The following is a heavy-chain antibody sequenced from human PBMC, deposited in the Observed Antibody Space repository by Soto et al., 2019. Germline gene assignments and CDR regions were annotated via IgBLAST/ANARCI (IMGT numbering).Heavy chain of an antibody. Sequence: QVQLVQSGAEVKKPGASVKVSCQASGYTFTSNFIHWERQAPGQGLEWMGEINPRAGSTTYAQKFQGRLTVTRDTSTSTVYMNLSSLTSDDTAVYYCTRLRLLKGAFDVWGQGTMVTVSS. CDR3: TRLRLLKGAFDV. CDR1: GYTFTSNF. J-gene: IGHJ3*01. CDR2: INPRAGST. V-gene: IGHV1-46*03.